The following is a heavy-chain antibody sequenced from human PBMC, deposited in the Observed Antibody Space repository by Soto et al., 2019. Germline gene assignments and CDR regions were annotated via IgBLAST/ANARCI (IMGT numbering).Heavy chain of an antibody. CDR1: GFTFGSFW. Sequence: PGGSLRLSCAASGFTFGSFWMSWVRQAPGKGLEWLATIKMDASEKKYVDSVKGRFTMSRDNAKNSLYLQMDSLRAEDTAVYYCARDSVYGSGASVNHYRDFWGQGTRATVAS. CDR3: ARDSVYGSGASVNHYRDF. CDR2: IKMDASEK. V-gene: IGHV3-7*01. J-gene: IGHJ4*02. D-gene: IGHD3-10*01.